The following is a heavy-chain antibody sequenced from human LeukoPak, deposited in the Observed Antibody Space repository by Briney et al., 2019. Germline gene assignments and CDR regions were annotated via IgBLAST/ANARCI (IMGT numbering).Heavy chain of an antibody. Sequence: ASVKASCKASGGTFSSYAISWVRQAPGQGLEWMGGIIPIFGTANYAQKFQGRVTITADESTSTAYMELSSLRSEDTAVYYCASLPERFGELCWGQGTLVTVSS. V-gene: IGHV1-69*01. J-gene: IGHJ4*02. CDR1: GGTFSSYA. CDR2: IIPIFGTA. CDR3: ASLPERFGELC. D-gene: IGHD3-10*01.